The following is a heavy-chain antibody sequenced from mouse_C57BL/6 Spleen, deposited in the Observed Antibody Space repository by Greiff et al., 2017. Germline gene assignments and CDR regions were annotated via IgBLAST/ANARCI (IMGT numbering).Heavy chain of an antibody. J-gene: IGHJ2*01. D-gene: IGHD1-1*01. Sequence: EVMLVESGPGMVKPSQSLSLTCTVTGYSITSGYDWHWLRHFPGNKLEWMGYISYSGSTNYNPSLKSRISITHDTSKNHFFLKLNSVTTEDTATYYCARARLRGAVYIDYWGQGTTLTVSS. CDR2: ISYSGST. CDR3: ARARLRGAVYIDY. CDR1: GYSITSGYD. V-gene: IGHV3-1*01.